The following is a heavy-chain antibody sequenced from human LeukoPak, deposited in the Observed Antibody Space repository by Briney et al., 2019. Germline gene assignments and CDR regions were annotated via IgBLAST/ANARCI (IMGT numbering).Heavy chain of an antibody. Sequence: GGSLRLSCAASGFTFSSYAMSWVRQAPGKGLEWVSAISGSGGSTYYADSVKGRFTISRDNSKNTLYLQMNSLRAEDTAVYYCARFSMRALPHLPLLDYWGQGTLVTVSS. CDR1: GFTFSSYA. CDR2: ISGSGGST. D-gene: IGHD2/OR15-2a*01. J-gene: IGHJ4*02. CDR3: ARFSMRALPHLPLLDY. V-gene: IGHV3-23*01.